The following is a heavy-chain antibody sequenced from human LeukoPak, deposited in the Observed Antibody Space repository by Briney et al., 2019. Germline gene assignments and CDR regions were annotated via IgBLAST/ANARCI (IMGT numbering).Heavy chain of an antibody. Sequence: RPGGSLRLSCAASGFTFSSYSMSWVRQAPGKGLEWASGTNWNGGSTGYADSVEGRFTISRDNAKNSQYLQMNSLSVEDTALYYCARAQTYGDSRLLLDYWGQGTLVTVSS. CDR1: GFTFSSYS. D-gene: IGHD4-17*01. V-gene: IGHV3-20*04. CDR2: TNWNGGST. J-gene: IGHJ4*02. CDR3: ARAQTYGDSRLLLDY.